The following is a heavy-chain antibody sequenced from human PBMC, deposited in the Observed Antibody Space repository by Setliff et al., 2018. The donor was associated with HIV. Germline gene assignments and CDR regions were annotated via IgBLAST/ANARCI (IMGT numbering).Heavy chain of an antibody. Sequence: KVSCKASGYTFTNYGISWVRQAPGQGLEWMGWISAYNGNTNYAQKLQDRVTMTTDTSTSTAYMELRSLRSGDTAVYYCARILVGVDDAFDIWGQGTMVTVSS. J-gene: IGHJ3*02. D-gene: IGHD1-26*01. CDR1: GYTFTNYG. V-gene: IGHV1-18*01. CDR3: ARILVGVDDAFDI. CDR2: ISAYNGNT.